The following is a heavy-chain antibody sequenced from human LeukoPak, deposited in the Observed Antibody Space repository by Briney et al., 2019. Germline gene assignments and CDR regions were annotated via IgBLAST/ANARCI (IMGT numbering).Heavy chain of an antibody. Sequence: PGGSLRLSCAASGFTFSSYAMSWVRQAPGKGLEWVSSISSSSSYIYYADSVKGRFTISRDNAKNSLYLQMNSLRAEDTAVYYCARVNFCSSTSCYYAFDIWGQGTMVTVSS. J-gene: IGHJ3*02. CDR2: ISSSSSYI. CDR1: GFTFSSYA. CDR3: ARVNFCSSTSCYYAFDI. D-gene: IGHD2-2*01. V-gene: IGHV3-21*01.